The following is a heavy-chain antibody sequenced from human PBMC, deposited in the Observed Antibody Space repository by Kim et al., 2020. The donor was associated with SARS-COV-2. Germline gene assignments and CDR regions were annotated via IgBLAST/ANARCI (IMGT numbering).Heavy chain of an antibody. J-gene: IGHJ1*01. D-gene: IGHD3-10*01. V-gene: IGHV4-39*01. Sequence: YYIPSLKSRVTISVDTCKNQFSLTLTSVTASDTDVYYCARPLYGSGSYRFWGQGTLVTVSS. CDR3: ARPLYGSGSYRF.